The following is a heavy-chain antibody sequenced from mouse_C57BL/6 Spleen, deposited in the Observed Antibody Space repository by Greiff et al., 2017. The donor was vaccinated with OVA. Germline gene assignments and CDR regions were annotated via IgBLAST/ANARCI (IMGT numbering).Heavy chain of an antibody. CDR1: GYTFTSYW. CDR3: ARGGGSSYEGFDY. D-gene: IGHD1-1*01. CDR2: IDPSDSYT. V-gene: IGHV1-50*01. Sequence: QVQLKQPGAELVKPGASVKLSCKASGYTFTSYWMQWVKQRPGQGLEWIGEIDPSDSYTNYNQKFKGKATLTVDTSSSTAYMQLSSLTSEDSAVYYCARGGGSSYEGFDYWGQGTTLTVSS. J-gene: IGHJ2*01.